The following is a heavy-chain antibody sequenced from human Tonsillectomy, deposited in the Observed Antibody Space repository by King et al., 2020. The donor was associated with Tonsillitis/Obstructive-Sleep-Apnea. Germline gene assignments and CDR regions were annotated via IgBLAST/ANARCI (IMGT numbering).Heavy chain of an antibody. V-gene: IGHV3-72*01. Sequence: VQLVESGGGLVQPGGSLRLSCAASGFTFSDHYMDWVRQAPGKGLEWVGRTRNKASSYPTDYAASVKGRFTITRDDSKNSLSLQVNTLRTDDTAVYYWARVSGSYYLDYWGQGTLVTVSS. CDR1: GFTFSDHY. D-gene: IGHD1-26*01. CDR2: TRNKASSYPT. J-gene: IGHJ4*02. CDR3: ARVSGSYYLDY.